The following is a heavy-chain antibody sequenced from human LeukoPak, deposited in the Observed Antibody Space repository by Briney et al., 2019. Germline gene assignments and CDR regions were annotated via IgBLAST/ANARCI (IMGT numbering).Heavy chain of an antibody. Sequence: ASVKVSCKASGYTFTSFAIHWVRQAPGQRLEWMGWINAGNGSTKYSQKFQGRVTITRDTSASTANMELSSLRSEDTAVYYCARDSGLGRYYDSSGYYPAGRWFDPWGLGTLVTVSS. CDR3: ARDSGLGRYYDSSGYYPAGRWFDP. CDR2: INAGNGST. CDR1: GYTFTSFA. J-gene: IGHJ5*02. V-gene: IGHV1-3*01. D-gene: IGHD3-22*01.